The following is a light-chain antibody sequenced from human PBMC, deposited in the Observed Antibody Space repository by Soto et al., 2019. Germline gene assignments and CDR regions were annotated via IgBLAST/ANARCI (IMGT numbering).Light chain of an antibody. CDR2: KAS. J-gene: IGKJ2*01. V-gene: IGKV1-5*03. Sequence: DLQMTQSPSTLSASVGDRVTITCRASQSISSWLAWYQQKPGKAPKLLIYKASSLESGVPSRFSGSGSGTEFTLTISSLQPDDFATYYCQQYTSYTFGQGTKLEIK. CDR3: QQYTSYT. CDR1: QSISSW.